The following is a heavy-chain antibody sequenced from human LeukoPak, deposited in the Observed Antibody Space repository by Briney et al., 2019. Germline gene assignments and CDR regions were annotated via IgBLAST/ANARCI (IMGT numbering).Heavy chain of an antibody. CDR1: GFTFSGYA. CDR3: AREDIDYYGSGSYYMAPFDY. D-gene: IGHD3-10*01. J-gene: IGHJ4*02. V-gene: IGHV3-11*06. CDR2: ISSSSSYT. Sequence: GGSLRLSCAASGFTFSGYAITWIRQAPGKGLEWVSYISSSSSYTNYADSVKGRFTISRDNAKNSLYLQMNSLRAEDTAVYYCAREDIDYYGSGSYYMAPFDYWGQGTLVTVSS.